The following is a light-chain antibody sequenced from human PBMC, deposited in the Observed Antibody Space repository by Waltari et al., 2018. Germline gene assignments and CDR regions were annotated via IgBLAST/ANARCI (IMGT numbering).Light chain of an antibody. V-gene: IGKV3-15*01. CDR3: QQYDNWPLL. J-gene: IGKJ1*01. CDR1: QSVSSS. CDR2: GAS. Sequence: EIVMTQSPATLSVSPGERATLSCRASQSVSSSLAWYQQKPGQAPRLLFYGASIRATGMPVRFSGSGSGTDFTLTIDSVQSEDFPVYYCQQYDNWPLLFGQGTKVEIK.